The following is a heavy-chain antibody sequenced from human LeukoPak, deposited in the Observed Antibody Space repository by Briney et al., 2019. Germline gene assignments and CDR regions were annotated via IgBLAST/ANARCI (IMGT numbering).Heavy chain of an antibody. V-gene: IGHV4-34*01. Sequence: SETLSLTCTISDDSIYDYYWSWIRQPPGKGLEWIGEINHSGSTNYNPSLKSRVTISVDTSKNQFSLKLSSVTAADTAVYYCARGREYCTNGVCYSFDYWGQGTLVTVSS. D-gene: IGHD2-8*01. CDR3: ARGREYCTNGVCYSFDY. CDR1: DDSIYDYY. J-gene: IGHJ4*02. CDR2: INHSGST.